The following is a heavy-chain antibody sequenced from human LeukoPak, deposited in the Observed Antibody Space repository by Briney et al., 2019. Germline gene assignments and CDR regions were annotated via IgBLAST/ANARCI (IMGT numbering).Heavy chain of an antibody. CDR1: GFTFDDYA. V-gene: IGHV3-9*01. J-gene: IGHJ1*01. D-gene: IGHD2-21*02. Sequence: GGSLRLSCAASGFTFDDYAMHWVRQAPGKGLEWVSGISWNSGSMGYADSVKGRFTISRDNAKNSLYLQMNSLRAEDTAVYYCASRTMGVYGGNSEYFQHWGQGTLVTVSS. CDR2: ISWNSGSM. CDR3: ASRTMGVYGGNSEYFQH.